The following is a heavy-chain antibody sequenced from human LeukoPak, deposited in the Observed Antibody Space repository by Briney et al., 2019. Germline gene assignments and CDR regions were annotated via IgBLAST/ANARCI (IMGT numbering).Heavy chain of an antibody. J-gene: IGHJ4*02. D-gene: IGHD6-13*01. CDR3: ASKPAAAGHGVDY. CDR2: ISSSSSYI. CDR1: GFIFSSYS. Sequence: GGSLRLSCVASGFIFSSYSINWVRQAPGKGLEWVSSISSSSSYIYYADSVKGRFTISRDNAKNSLSLQMNSLRAEDTAVYYCASKPAAAGHGVDYWGQGALVTVSS. V-gene: IGHV3-21*01.